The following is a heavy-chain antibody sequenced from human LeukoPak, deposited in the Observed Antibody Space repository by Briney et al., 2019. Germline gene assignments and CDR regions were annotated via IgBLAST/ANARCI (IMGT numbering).Heavy chain of an antibody. CDR1: GFTFSSYA. D-gene: IGHD1-26*01. Sequence: SLRLSCAASGFTFSSYAMHWVRQAPGKGLEWVAVISYDGSNKYYADSVKGRFTISRGNSKNTLYLQMNSLRAEDTAVYYCEVGATIFDYWGQGTLVTVSS. CDR2: ISYDGSNK. CDR3: EVGATIFDY. J-gene: IGHJ4*02. V-gene: IGHV3-30-3*01.